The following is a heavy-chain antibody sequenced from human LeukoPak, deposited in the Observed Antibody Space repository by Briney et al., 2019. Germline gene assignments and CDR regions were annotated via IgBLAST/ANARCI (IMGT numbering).Heavy chain of an antibody. D-gene: IGHD3-10*01. CDR1: GGSISSYY. CDR3: ARSSPMVRSFDY. V-gene: IGHV4-59*08. Sequence: PSQTLSLTCTVSGGSISSYYWSWIRQPPGKGLEWIGYIYYSGSTSYNPSLKSRVTISVDTSKNQFSLKLSSVTAADTAVYYCARSSPMVRSFDYWGQGTLVTVSS. J-gene: IGHJ4*02. CDR2: IYYSGST.